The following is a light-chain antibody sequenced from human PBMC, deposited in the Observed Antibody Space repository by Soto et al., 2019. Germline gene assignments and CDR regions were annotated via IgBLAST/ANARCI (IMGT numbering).Light chain of an antibody. J-gene: IGLJ1*01. V-gene: IGLV2-14*01. CDR1: SSDAGGYSY. CDR2: EVS. Sequence: QSALTQPPSASGFPGQSVTISCTGTSSDAGGYSYVSWFQQHPNKAPKVLIYEVSNRPSGVSNRFSGSKSGNTASLTISGLQAEDEADYYCSSYTSSSTYVFGTGTKVTVL. CDR3: SSYTSSSTYV.